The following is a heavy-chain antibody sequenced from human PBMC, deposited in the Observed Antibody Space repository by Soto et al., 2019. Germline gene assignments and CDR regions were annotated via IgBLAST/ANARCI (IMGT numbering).Heavy chain of an antibody. V-gene: IGHV1-3*01. Sequence: ASVKVSCKASGYTFTRYAIHWVRQAPGQRLEWMGWINAGNGNTTYSQKFQDRVTITRDTSASTAYMELSSLRSEDTAVYYCAKIRWLKTDDAFDIWGQGTMVTVS. CDR2: INAGNGNT. CDR3: AKIRWLKTDDAFDI. J-gene: IGHJ3*02. CDR1: GYTFTRYA. D-gene: IGHD6-19*01.